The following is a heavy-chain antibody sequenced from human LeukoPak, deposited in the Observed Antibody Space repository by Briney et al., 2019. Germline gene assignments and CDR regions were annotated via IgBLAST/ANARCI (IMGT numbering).Heavy chain of an antibody. CDR1: GFTFSSYS. CDR3: ARVRVAGSQGVDY. J-gene: IGHJ4*02. CDR2: ISSSSSYI. V-gene: IGHV3-21*01. Sequence: PGGSLRLSCAASGFTFSSYSMNWVRQAPGQGLEWVSSISSSSSYIYYADSVKGRFTISRDNAKNSLYLPMNSLRAEDTAVYYCARVRVAGSQGVDYWGQGTLVTVSS. D-gene: IGHD6-19*01.